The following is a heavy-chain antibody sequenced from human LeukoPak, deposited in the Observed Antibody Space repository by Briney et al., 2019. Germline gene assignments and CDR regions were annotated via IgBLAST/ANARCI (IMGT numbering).Heavy chain of an antibody. D-gene: IGHD1-1*01. CDR2: VSYSGNT. V-gene: IGHV4-39*07. CDR1: GGSISRSSYY. Sequence: SETLSLTCTVSGGSISRSSYYWGWIRQTPGMGLEWIGSVSYSGNTDYNPSLKSRVTISVDTSKNLFSLRLTSVTAADTAVYYCARDRGTWNDDGFDYWGQGTLVTVSS. J-gene: IGHJ4*02. CDR3: ARDRGTWNDDGFDY.